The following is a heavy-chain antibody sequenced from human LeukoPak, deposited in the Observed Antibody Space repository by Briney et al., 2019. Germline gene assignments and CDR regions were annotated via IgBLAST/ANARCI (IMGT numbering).Heavy chain of an antibody. Sequence: SETLSLTCTVSGGSVSSGSYYWSWIRQPPGKGLEWIGNIYYSGSTNYNPSLKSRVTISVDTSKNQFSLKLSSVTAADTAVYYCARRARGSYFDYWGQGTLVTVSS. D-gene: IGHD1-26*01. V-gene: IGHV4-61*01. CDR2: IYYSGST. CDR1: GGSVSSGSYY. CDR3: ARRARGSYFDY. J-gene: IGHJ4*02.